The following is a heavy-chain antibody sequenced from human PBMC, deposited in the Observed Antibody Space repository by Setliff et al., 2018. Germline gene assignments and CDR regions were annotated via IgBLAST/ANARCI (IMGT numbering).Heavy chain of an antibody. V-gene: IGHV4-4*07. CDR3: ARERTIFGILVISGWFDP. CDR1: GASISDYY. D-gene: IGHD3-3*01. Sequence: SETLSLTCTVSGASISDYYWTWIRQPAGKELEWIGHVSASGSTTYNPSLKSRVTMSVDTSRNQISLNLTSVTAADTAMYYCARERTIFGILVISGWFDPWGQGTVVTVSS. CDR2: VSASGST. J-gene: IGHJ5*02.